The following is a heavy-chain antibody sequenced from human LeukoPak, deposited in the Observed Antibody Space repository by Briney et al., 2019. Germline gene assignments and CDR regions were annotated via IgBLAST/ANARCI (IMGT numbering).Heavy chain of an antibody. J-gene: IGHJ4*02. CDR2: IGTAGDT. CDR1: GFTFSSYD. CDR3: ARGFSSSWYGRIRYYFDY. V-gene: IGHV3-13*01. D-gene: IGHD6-13*01. Sequence: PGGSLRLSCAASGFTFSSYDMHWVRQATGKGLEWVSAIGTAGDTYYPGSVKGRFTISRENAKNSLYLQMNSLRAGDTAVYYCARGFSSSWYGRIRYYFDYWGQGTLVTVS.